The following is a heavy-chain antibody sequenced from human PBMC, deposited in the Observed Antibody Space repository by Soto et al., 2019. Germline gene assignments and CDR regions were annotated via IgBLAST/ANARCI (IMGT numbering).Heavy chain of an antibody. Sequence: GGSLRRSCVSSGFSFSNYNMNWVRHAPGKGLDWVSYITDSSDTVHYADSVRGRFTISRDNAESSLYLQMNSLRDEDTAVYFCARDFGHGYYLDYWGRGTLVTVSS. V-gene: IGHV3-48*02. CDR2: ITDSSDTV. CDR3: ARDFGHGYYLDY. CDR1: GFSFSNYN. J-gene: IGHJ4*02. D-gene: IGHD3-3*01.